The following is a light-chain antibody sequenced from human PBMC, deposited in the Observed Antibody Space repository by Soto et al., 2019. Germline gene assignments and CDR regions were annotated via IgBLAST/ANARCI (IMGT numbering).Light chain of an antibody. CDR1: QSISSW. J-gene: IGKJ1*01. CDR3: QHYNTYST. V-gene: IGKV1-5*03. Sequence: IQMTQSPYSLSASVGDRVTITCRASQSISSWLAWYQQKPGKAPKLLIYKASSLESGVPSRFSGSGSGTEFTLTISSLQPDDFATYYCQHYNTYSTFGQGTKVDIK. CDR2: KAS.